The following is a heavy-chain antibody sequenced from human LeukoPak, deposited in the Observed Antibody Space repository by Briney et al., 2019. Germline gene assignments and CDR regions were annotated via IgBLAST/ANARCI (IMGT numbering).Heavy chain of an antibody. D-gene: IGHD3-16*01. CDR1: GFTFSDYT. CDR3: SRDKFYVWFDP. Sequence: PGGSLRLSCTASGFTFSDYTMHWFRQAPGKGLESVGFIRGSGTTQYSASVRGRFTISRDESKSITYLQMNSLKTEDTAVYYCSRDKFYVWFDPWGQGTLVTVSS. CDR2: IRGSGTT. V-gene: IGHV3-49*03. J-gene: IGHJ5*02.